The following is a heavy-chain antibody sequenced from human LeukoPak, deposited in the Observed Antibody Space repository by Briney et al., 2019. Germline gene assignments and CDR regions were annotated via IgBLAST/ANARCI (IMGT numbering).Heavy chain of an antibody. D-gene: IGHD1-26*01. CDR3: AKTQWKVGATDYFDH. Sequence: VGSLRLSCAASGFAFNNYAMTWVRQAPGKGLEWVSNINDNGGQRHYADSVKGRFTISRDNSKNTLFLQMDSLRAEDTAVYYCAKTQWKVGATDYFDHWGQGILVTASS. CDR1: GFAFNNYA. J-gene: IGHJ4*02. V-gene: IGHV3-23*01. CDR2: INDNGGQR.